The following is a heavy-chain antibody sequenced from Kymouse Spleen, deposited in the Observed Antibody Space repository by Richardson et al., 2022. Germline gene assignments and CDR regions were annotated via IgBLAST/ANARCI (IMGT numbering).Heavy chain of an antibody. V-gene: IGHV3-13*01. CDR2: IGTAGDT. CDR1: GFTFSSYD. Sequence: EVQLVESGGGLVQPGGSLRLSCAASGFTFSSYDMHWVRQATGKGLEWVSAIGTAGDTYYPGSVKGRFTISRENAKNSLYLQMNSLRAGDTAVYYCARDRTTGTTRYYYGMDVWGQGTTVTVSS. J-gene: IGHJ6*02. CDR3: ARDRTTGTTRYYYGMDV. D-gene: IGHD1-1*01.